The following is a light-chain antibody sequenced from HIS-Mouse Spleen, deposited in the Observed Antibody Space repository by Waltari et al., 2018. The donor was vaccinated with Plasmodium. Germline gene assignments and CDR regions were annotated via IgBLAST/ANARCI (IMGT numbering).Light chain of an antibody. V-gene: IGLV3-25*03. CDR2: KDS. J-gene: IGLJ3*02. CDR1: ALPKQY. Sequence: SYELTQPPSVSVSPGQTARITCTGAALPKQYAYWYQQKPSQAPGLVIYKDSERPSGIPERFSGSSSGTTVTLTISGVQAEDEADYYCQSADSSGTPNWVFGGGTKLTVL. CDR3: QSADSSGTPNWV.